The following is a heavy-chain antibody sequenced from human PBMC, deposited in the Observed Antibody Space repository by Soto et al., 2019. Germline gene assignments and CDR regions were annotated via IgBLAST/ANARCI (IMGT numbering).Heavy chain of an antibody. CDR2: IYYSGST. D-gene: IGHD3-9*01. CDR1: GDSISTYY. CDR3: ARDVLRYFDWLFPYYYGMDV. V-gene: IGHV4-59*01. Sequence: SETLSLTCTVSGDSISTYYWSWIRQPPGKGLEWIGYIYYSGSTNYNPSLKSRVTISVDTSKNQFSLKLSSVTAADTAVYYCARDVLRYFDWLFPYYYGMDVWGQGTTVTVSS. J-gene: IGHJ6*02.